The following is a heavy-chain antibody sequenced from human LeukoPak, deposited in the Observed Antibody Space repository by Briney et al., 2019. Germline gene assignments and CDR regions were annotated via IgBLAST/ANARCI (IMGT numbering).Heavy chain of an antibody. CDR3: ARRERRYYYYYMDV. Sequence: SETLSLTCAVYGGSFSGYYWSWIRQPPGKGLEWIGEINHSGSTNYNPSLKSRVTVSVDTSKNQFSLKLSSVTAADTAVYYCARRERRYYYYYMDVWGKGTTVTISS. CDR2: INHSGST. CDR1: GGSFSGYY. V-gene: IGHV4-34*01. J-gene: IGHJ6*03. D-gene: IGHD1-1*01.